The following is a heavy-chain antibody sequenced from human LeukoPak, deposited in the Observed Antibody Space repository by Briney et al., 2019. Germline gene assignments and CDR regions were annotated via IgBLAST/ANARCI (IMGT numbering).Heavy chain of an antibody. CDR3: AHRRRRYDILTGPAGAFDI. D-gene: IGHD3-9*01. CDR2: IYRNDDK. Sequence: TLSLTXTVSGGSIRSYYWSWIRQPAGKGLEWLALIYRNDDKRYGPSLKSRLTITKDTSKNQVVLTMTNMDPVDTATYYCAHRRRRYDILTGPAGAFDIWGQGTMVTVSS. J-gene: IGHJ3*02. V-gene: IGHV2-5*01. CDR1: GGSIRSYYW.